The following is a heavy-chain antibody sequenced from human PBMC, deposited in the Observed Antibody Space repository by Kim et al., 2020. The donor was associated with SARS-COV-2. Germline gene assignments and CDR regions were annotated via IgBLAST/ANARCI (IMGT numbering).Heavy chain of an antibody. CDR3: ARGGGNFVTGYYYYGMDV. Sequence: SETLSLTCTVSGGSVSSGSYYWSWIRQPPGKGLEWIGYIYYSGSTNYNPSLKSRVTISVDTSKNQFSLKLSSVTAADTAVYYCARGGGNFVTGYYYYGMDVWGQGTTVTVSS. CDR2: IYYSGST. J-gene: IGHJ6*02. V-gene: IGHV4-61*01. CDR1: GGSVSSGSYY. D-gene: IGHD7-27*01.